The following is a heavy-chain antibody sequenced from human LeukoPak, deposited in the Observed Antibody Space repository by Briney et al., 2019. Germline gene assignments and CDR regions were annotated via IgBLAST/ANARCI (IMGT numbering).Heavy chain of an antibody. Sequence: SETLSLTCTVAGGSISSYYWSWIRQPPGKGLEWIGYIYYSGSTNYNPSLKSRVTISVDTSKNQFSLKLSSVTAADTAVYYCARSTPDYGESDDAFDIWGQGTMVTVSS. CDR2: IYYSGST. CDR1: GGSISSYY. J-gene: IGHJ3*02. CDR3: ARSTPDYGESDDAFDI. V-gene: IGHV4-59*01. D-gene: IGHD4-17*01.